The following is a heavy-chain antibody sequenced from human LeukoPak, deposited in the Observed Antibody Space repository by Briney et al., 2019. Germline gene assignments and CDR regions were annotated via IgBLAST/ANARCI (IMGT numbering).Heavy chain of an antibody. CDR2: ISGSGGST. CDR3: AGSLGYSSSWPIYYYYYYMDV. J-gene: IGHJ6*03. V-gene: IGHV3-23*01. D-gene: IGHD6-13*01. Sequence: VSAISGSGGSTYYADSVKGRFTISRDNSKNTLYLQMNGLRAEDTAVYYCAGSLGYSSSWPIYYYYYYMDVWGKGTTVTVSS.